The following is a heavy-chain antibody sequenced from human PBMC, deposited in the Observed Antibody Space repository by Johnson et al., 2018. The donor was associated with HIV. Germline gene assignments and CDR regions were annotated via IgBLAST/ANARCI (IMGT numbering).Heavy chain of an antibody. D-gene: IGHD3-22*01. V-gene: IGHV3-33*06. CDR3: AKDRYYDSSGPDAFDI. Sequence: VQLVESGGGVVQPGRSLRLSCAASGFTFSSYAMHWVRQAPGKGLEWVAVIWYDGSNKYYADSVKGRFTISRDNSKNTLYLQMNSLRAEDTAVYYCAKDRYYDSSGPDAFDIWGQGTMVTVSS. J-gene: IGHJ3*02. CDR1: GFTFSSYA. CDR2: IWYDGSNK.